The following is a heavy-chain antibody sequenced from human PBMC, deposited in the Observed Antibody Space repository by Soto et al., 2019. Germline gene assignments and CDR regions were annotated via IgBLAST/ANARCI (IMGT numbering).Heavy chain of an antibody. Sequence: PGGSLRLSCAASGFTFSSYWMHWVRQAPGKGLVWVSRMNSDGSSITYAESVKGRFTISRDSAKNTMYLQVHSLRAEDTAVYYCAREIATTGLYYFDYWGQGTLVTVSS. CDR3: AREIATTGLYYFDY. CDR1: GFTFSSYW. V-gene: IGHV3-74*01. D-gene: IGHD6-13*01. CDR2: MNSDGSSI. J-gene: IGHJ4*02.